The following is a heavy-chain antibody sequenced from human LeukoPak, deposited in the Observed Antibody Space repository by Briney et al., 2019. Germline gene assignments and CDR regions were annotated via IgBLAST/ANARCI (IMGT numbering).Heavy chain of an antibody. CDR1: GFALSDYG. CDR2: ITMDSVM. D-gene: IGHD3-10*01. J-gene: IGHJ5*01. Sequence: GGSLRLSCVASGFALSDYGMSWARQAPGKGLDWISYITMDSVMYYADSVKGRFAISRDNDKNSLYLQMNILRDDDTAVYYCTRGRFQFLGPNDSWGPGALVTVSP. CDR3: TRGRFQFLGPNDS. V-gene: IGHV3-48*02.